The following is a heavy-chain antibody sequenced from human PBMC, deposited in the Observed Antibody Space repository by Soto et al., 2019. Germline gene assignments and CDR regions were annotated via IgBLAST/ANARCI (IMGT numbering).Heavy chain of an antibody. V-gene: IGHV4-34*01. D-gene: IGHD1-1*01. CDR1: GESFSDYF. CDR2: INQSGTT. CDR3: ARGHRAVTQGGGKFYYYVYGMDV. J-gene: IGHJ6*02. Sequence: QVQLQQWGAGLLKPSETLSLTCAVYGESFSDYFWTWIRQPPGKGLEWIGEINQSGTTKYKPVLKSRDSISRDTSKNQFSLRLNSVTAADTAVYFCARGHRAVTQGGGKFYYYVYGMDVWGQGTTVTVSS.